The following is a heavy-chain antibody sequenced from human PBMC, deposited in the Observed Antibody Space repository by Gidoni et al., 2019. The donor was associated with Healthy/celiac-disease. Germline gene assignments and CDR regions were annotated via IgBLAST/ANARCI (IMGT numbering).Heavy chain of an antibody. J-gene: IGHJ4*02. Sequence: EVQRVESGGGLVQPGGSLKLSCAASGSTFSGSAMHWVRQASGKGLEWVGRIRSKANSYATAYAASVKGRFTISRDDSKNTAYLQMNSLKTEDTAVYYCTVQSTASLGYWGQGTLVTVSS. CDR3: TVQSTASLGY. CDR1: GSTFSGSA. V-gene: IGHV3-73*01. CDR2: IRSKANSYAT. D-gene: IGHD3-16*01.